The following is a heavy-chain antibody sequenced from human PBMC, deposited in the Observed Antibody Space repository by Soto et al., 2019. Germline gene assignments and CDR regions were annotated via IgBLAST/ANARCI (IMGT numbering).Heavy chain of an antibody. V-gene: IGHV4-34*01. J-gene: IGHJ4*01. Sequence: SETLSLTCAVYGGSFSCYYWSWIRQPPGKGLEWIGEINHSGSTNYNPSLKSRVTISVDTSKNQFSLKLSSVTAADTAVYYCASRVSLLWFVELLNWGHGTLVTVSS. D-gene: IGHD3-10*01. CDR2: INHSGST. CDR1: GGSFSCYY. CDR3: ASRVSLLWFVELLN.